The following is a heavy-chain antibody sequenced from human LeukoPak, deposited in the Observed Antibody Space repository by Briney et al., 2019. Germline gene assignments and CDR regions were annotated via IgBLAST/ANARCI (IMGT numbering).Heavy chain of an antibody. CDR3: ARSHYDILTGYYIDDY. V-gene: IGHV4-59*12. CDR1: GGSISSYY. J-gene: IGHJ4*02. D-gene: IGHD3-9*01. CDR2: LYNGGFT. Sequence: SETLSLTCTVSGGSISSYYWSWIRQPPGKGLDWIGYLYNGGFTKYNPSLKSRVTISVDTSKNQFSLKLSSVTAADTAVYHCARSHYDILTGYYIDDYWGQGTLVTVSS.